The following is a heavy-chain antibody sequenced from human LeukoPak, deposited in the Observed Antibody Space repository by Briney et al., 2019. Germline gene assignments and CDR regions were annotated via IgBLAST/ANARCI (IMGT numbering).Heavy chain of an antibody. CDR2: IIPILGIA. CDR1: GGTFSSYA. Sequence: ASVNVSCKASGGTFSSYAISWVRQAPGQGLGWMGRIIPILGIANYAQKFQGRVTITADKSTSTAYMELSSLRSEDTAVYYCARDPFMDNWFDPWGQGTLVTVSS. J-gene: IGHJ5*02. CDR3: ARDPFMDNWFDP. V-gene: IGHV1-69*04.